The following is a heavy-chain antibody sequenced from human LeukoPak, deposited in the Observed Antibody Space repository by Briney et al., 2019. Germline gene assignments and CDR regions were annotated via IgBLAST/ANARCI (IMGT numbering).Heavy chain of an antibody. D-gene: IGHD3-10*02. CDR1: GGSFSGYY. CDR3: AREGRLFVYYFDY. CDR2: INHSGST. V-gene: IGHV4-34*01. Sequence: SETLSLTCAVYGGSFSGYYWSWIRQPPGKGLEWIGEINHSGSTNYNPSLKSRVTISVDTSKNQFSLKLSSVTAADTAVYHCAREGRLFVYYFDYWGQGTLVSASS. J-gene: IGHJ4*02.